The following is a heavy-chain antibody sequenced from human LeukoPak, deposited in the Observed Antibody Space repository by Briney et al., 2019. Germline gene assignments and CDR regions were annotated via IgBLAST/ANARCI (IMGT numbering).Heavy chain of an antibody. D-gene: IGHD4-17*01. CDR1: GFTFTSYS. Sequence: GGSLRLSCAASGFTFTSYSMNWVRQAPGKGLEEVGFIRSKAYGGTTEYAASVKGRFTISRDDSKSIAYLQMNSLKTEDTAVYYCTRDNYGDYGVDYYYGMDVWGQGTTVTVSS. CDR2: IRSKAYGGTT. CDR3: TRDNYGDYGVDYYYGMDV. J-gene: IGHJ6*02. V-gene: IGHV3-49*04.